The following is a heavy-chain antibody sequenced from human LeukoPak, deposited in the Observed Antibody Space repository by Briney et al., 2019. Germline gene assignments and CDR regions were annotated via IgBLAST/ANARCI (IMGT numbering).Heavy chain of an antibody. CDR2: ICYSGST. V-gene: IGHV4-39*01. CDR1: GGSISSSSYY. D-gene: IGHD6-19*01. Sequence: SETLSLTCTVSGGSISSSSYYWGWIRQPPGKGLEWIGSICYSGSTYYNPSLKSRVTISVDTSKNQFSLKLSSVTAADTAVYYCARDSSGHPNWFDPWGQGTLVTVSS. CDR3: ARDSSGHPNWFDP. J-gene: IGHJ5*02.